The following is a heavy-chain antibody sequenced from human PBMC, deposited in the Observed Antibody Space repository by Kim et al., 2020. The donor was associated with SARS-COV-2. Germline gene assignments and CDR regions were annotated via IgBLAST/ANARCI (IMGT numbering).Heavy chain of an antibody. Sequence: SETLSLTCTVSGGSVSSGSYYWSWIRQPPGKGLEWIGYIYYSGSTNYNPSLKSRVTISVDTSKNQFSLKLSSVTAADTAVYYCASLGRRDSSGLYYYYGMDVWGQGTTVTVSS. CDR1: GGSVSSGSYY. D-gene: IGHD3-22*01. J-gene: IGHJ6*02. V-gene: IGHV4-61*01. CDR3: ASLGRRDSSGLYYYYGMDV. CDR2: IYYSGST.